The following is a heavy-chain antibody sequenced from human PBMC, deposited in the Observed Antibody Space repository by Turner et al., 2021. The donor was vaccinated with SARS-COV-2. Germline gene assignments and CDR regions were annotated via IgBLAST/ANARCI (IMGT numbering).Heavy chain of an antibody. J-gene: IGHJ5*02. CDR3: ARAAQLTVWFDP. Sequence: QVQLVQSVAAVEKPGASVKVSCKASGYTFMSYDINWVRQATGQGLEWMGWMNPNSGNTGYAQKFQGRVTMTRNTSISTAYMELSSLRSEDTAVYYCARAAQLTVWFDPWGQGTLVTVSS. D-gene: IGHD3-9*01. CDR1: GYTFMSYD. CDR2: MNPNSGNT. V-gene: IGHV1-8*01.